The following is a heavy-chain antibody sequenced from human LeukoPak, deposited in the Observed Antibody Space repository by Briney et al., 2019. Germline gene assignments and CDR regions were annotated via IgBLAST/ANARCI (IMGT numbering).Heavy chain of an antibody. Sequence: PVKVSCKASGGTFSSYAISWVRQAPGQGLEWMGGIIPIFGTANYAQKFQGRVTITTDESTSTAYMELSSLRSEDTAVYYCAVGDDAFDIWAKGQWSPSLQ. D-gene: IGHD3-10*01. CDR3: AVGDDAFDI. V-gene: IGHV1-69*05. J-gene: IGHJ3*02. CDR2: IIPIFGTA. CDR1: GGTFSSYA.